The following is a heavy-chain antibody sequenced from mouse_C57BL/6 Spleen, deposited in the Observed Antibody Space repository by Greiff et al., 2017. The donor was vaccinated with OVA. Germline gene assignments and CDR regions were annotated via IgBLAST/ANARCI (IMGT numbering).Heavy chain of an antibody. CDR3: ARVYYGSSGYFDV. V-gene: IGHV5-16*01. CDR2: INYDGSST. J-gene: IGHJ1*03. Sequence: EVKVVESEGGLVQPGSSMKLSCTASGFTFSDYYMAWVRQVPEKGLEWVANINYDGSSTYYLDSLKSRFIISRDNAKNILYLQMSSLKSEDTATYYCARVYYGSSGYFDVWGTGTTVTVSS. CDR1: GFTFSDYY. D-gene: IGHD1-1*01.